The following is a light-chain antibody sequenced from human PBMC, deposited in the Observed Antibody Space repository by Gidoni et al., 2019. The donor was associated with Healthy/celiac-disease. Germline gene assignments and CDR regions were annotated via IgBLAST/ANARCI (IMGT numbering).Light chain of an antibody. CDR1: QSLSSY. J-gene: IGKJ2*01. CDR2: AAS. CDR3: QQSYSTPPYT. V-gene: IGKV1-39*01. Sequence: DIQMPQSPSSLSASVGDRVTITCRASQSLSSYLNWYQQKPGKAPKLLIYAASSLQSGVPSRFSCSGSGTDFTLTISILQPEDFATYYCQQSYSTPPYTFGQGTKLEIK.